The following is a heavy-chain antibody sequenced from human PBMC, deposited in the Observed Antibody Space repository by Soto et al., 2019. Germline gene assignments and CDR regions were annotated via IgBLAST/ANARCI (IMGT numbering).Heavy chain of an antibody. CDR1: GFTFSSYA. J-gene: IGHJ4*02. V-gene: IGHV3-30-3*01. CDR2: ISYDGSNK. CDR3: ARERIVLMVYAFDY. Sequence: GSLRLSCAASGFTFSSYAMHWVRQAPGKGLEWVAVISYDGSNKYYADSVKGRFTISRDNSKNTLYLQMDSLRAEDTAVYYCARERIVLMVYAFDYWGQGTLVTVSS. D-gene: IGHD2-8*01.